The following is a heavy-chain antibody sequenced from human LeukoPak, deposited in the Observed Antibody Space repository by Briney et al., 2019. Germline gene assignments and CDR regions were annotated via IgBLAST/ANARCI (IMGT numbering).Heavy chain of an antibody. V-gene: IGHV3-48*01. CDR1: GFTFSSYS. CDR3: ARARGYSYGYSDY. D-gene: IGHD5-18*01. J-gene: IGHJ4*02. CDR2: ISSSSSIM. Sequence: GGSLRLSCAGSGFTFSSYSMNWVRQAPGKGLEWVSYISSSSSIMDYADSVKGRFTISRDNAKNSLYLQMNSLRAEDTAVYYCARARGYSYGYSDYWGQGTLVTVSS.